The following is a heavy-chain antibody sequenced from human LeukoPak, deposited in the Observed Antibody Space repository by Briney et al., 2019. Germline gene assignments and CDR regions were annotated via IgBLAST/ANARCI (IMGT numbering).Heavy chain of an antibody. CDR3: ARDGSVGYMDV. J-gene: IGHJ6*03. D-gene: IGHD4-23*01. Sequence: SETLSLTCSVSGRSISPYYWSWFRQAPGRGLEWIGYIFSSGASTYKPSLKSRVTLSVDTSRNQFSMRLDSVTPADTAVYYCARDGSVGYMDVWSKGTTVTISS. CDR2: IFSSGAS. CDR1: GRSISPYY. V-gene: IGHV4-59*01.